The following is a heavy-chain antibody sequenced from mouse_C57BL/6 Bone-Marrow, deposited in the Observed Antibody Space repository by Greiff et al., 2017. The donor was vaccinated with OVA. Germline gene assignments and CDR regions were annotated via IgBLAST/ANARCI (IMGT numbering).Heavy chain of an antibody. Sequence: QVQLQQSGAELVRPGASVKLSCKASGYTFTDYYISWVKQRPGQGLEWIARIYPGSGNIYYNEKFKGKATLTAAKSSSTAYMQLSSLTSDNSAVYFCARSERLRDYLDCWGQGTALTVSS. CDR3: ARSERLRDYLDC. V-gene: IGHV1-76*01. CDR1: GYTFTDYY. CDR2: IYPGSGNI. D-gene: IGHD2-2*01. J-gene: IGHJ2*01.